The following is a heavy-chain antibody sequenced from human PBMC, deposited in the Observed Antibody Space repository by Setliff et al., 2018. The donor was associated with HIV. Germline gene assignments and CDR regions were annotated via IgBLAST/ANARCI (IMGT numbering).Heavy chain of an antibody. Sequence: GASVKVSCKASGCTFTIYDITWVRQAPGQGLEWMGWISAYNGNTNYAQKLRGRVTMTTDTSTSTAYMELRSLRSDDTAVYYCAREGYSVDAFDIWGQGTMVTVSS. CDR3: AREGYSVDAFDI. CDR2: ISAYNGNT. J-gene: IGHJ3*02. CDR1: GCTFTIYD. V-gene: IGHV1-18*01. D-gene: IGHD4-4*01.